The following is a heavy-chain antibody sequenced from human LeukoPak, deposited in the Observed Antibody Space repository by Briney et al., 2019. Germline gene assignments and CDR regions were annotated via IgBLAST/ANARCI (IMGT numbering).Heavy chain of an antibody. CDR1: GFTFSSYA. V-gene: IGHV3-23*01. J-gene: IGHJ4*02. CDR3: AKDGASSWYVPSDY. Sequence: GGSLRLSCAASGFTFSSYAMSWVRQAPGKGLEWVSAISGSGGSTYYADSVKGRFTISRDNSKNTLYLQMNSLRAEDTAVYYCAKDGASSWYVPSDYWGQGTLVTVSS. D-gene: IGHD6-13*01. CDR2: ISGSGGST.